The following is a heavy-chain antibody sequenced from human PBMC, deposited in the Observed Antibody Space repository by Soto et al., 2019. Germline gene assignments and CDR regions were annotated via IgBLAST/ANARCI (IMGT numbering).Heavy chain of an antibody. J-gene: IGHJ3*02. Sequence: SVKGYFNGSCYTFTSYGISWGRQAPVQGLEWMGWISAYNGNTNYAQKLQGRVTMTTDTSTSTAYMELRSLRSDDTAVYYCARAGSVVVVITRGAFDIWGQGTMVTV. D-gene: IGHD3-22*01. CDR3: ARAGSVVVVITRGAFDI. V-gene: IGHV1-18*01. CDR1: CYTFTSYG. CDR2: ISAYNGNT.